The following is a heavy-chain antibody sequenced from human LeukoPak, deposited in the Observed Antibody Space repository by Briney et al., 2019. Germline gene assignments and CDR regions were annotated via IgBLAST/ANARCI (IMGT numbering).Heavy chain of an antibody. CDR2: INSDGSST. J-gene: IGHJ5*02. V-gene: IGHV3-74*01. CDR1: GFTFSSYW. D-gene: IGHD3-10*01. CDR3: ARDPKFTMVRGAHPFNWFDP. Sequence: GGSLRLSCAASGFTFSSYWMHWVRQAPGKGLVWVSRINSDGSSTGYADSVKGRLTISRDNAKNTLYLQMNSLRAEDTAVYYCARDPKFTMVRGAHPFNWFDPWGQGTLVTVSS.